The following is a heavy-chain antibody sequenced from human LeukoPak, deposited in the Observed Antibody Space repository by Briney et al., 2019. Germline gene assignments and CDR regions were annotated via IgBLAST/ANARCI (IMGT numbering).Heavy chain of an antibody. V-gene: IGHV3-21*01. CDR3: ARYTSGGAFDI. CDR1: GFTFSSYS. Sequence: GGSLRLSCAASGFTFSSYSMNWVRQAPGKGLEWVSSISSSSSYIYYADSVRGRFTISRDNAKNSLYLQMNSLRAEDTAVYYCARYTSGGAFDIWGQGTMVTVSS. CDR2: ISSSSSYI. J-gene: IGHJ3*02.